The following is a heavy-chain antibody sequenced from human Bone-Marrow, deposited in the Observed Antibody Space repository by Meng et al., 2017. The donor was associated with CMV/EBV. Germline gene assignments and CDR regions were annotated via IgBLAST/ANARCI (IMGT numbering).Heavy chain of an antibody. V-gene: IGHV4-34*01. CDR2: INHSGST. J-gene: IGHJ4*02. D-gene: IGHD3-3*01. CDR3: ARVGDPFWSGYYFDY. Sequence: SETLSLTCAVYGGSFSGYYWSWIRQPPGKGLEWIGEINHSGSTNYNPSLKSRVTISVDTSKNQFSLKLSSVTAADTAVYYCARVGDPFWSGYYFDYWGQGTLVTVSS. CDR1: GGSFSGYY.